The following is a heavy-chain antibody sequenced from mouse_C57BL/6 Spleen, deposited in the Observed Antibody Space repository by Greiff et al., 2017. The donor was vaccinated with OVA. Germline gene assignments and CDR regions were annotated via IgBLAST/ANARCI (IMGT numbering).Heavy chain of an antibody. Sequence: EVQLQQSGPVLVKPGASVKMSCKASGYTFTDYYMNWVKQSHGKSLEWIGVINPYNGGTSYNLKFKGKATLTVDKSSSTAYMELNSLTSEDSAVYYCERTIYYGNYYCDDGGQGTTLTVSS. CDR2: INPYNGGT. J-gene: IGHJ2*01. D-gene: IGHD2-1*01. V-gene: IGHV1-19*01. CDR3: ERTIYYGNYYCDD. CDR1: GYTFTDYY.